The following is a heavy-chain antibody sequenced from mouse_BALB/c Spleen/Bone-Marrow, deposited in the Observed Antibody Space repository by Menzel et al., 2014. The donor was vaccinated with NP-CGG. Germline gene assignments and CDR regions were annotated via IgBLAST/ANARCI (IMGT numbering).Heavy chain of an antibody. CDR2: IDPASDNT. J-gene: IGHJ2*01. Sequence: EVKVVESGAELVKPGASVKLSCTASGFNITDPYIHWVKQRPGQGLDWIGRIDPASDNTQYDPKFQGKATLTADTSSNTAYLQLSSLTSEDTAVYYCATLTGHFDYWGQGTILTVSS. D-gene: IGHD4-1*01. CDR1: GFNITDPY. CDR3: ATLTGHFDY. V-gene: IGHV14-3*02.